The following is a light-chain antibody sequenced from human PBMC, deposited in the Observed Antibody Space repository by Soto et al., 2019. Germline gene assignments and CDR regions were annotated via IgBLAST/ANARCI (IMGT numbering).Light chain of an antibody. CDR3: QQYYSYPWT. Sequence: DIQMTQSPSTLSASVGDRVTTSCRASQSITSWLAWYQQKPGKAPKLLIYKASSLGSGVPSRFSGSGSGTEFTLTISSLQPEDFASYHCQQYYSYPWTFGQGTKVEIK. V-gene: IGKV1-5*03. J-gene: IGKJ1*01. CDR1: QSITSW. CDR2: KAS.